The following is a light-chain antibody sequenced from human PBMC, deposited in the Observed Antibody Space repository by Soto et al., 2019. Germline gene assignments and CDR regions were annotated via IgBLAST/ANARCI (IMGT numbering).Light chain of an antibody. J-gene: IGLJ2*01. CDR2: LNSDGSH. CDR1: SGHSSYA. Sequence: QLVLTQSPSASASLGASVKFTCTLSSGHSSYAIAWHQQQPEKGPRYLMKLNSDGSHNKGDGIPDRFSGSSSGAERYLTISSLQSEDEADYYCQTWDTGSVIFGGGTKLNVL. V-gene: IGLV4-69*01. CDR3: QTWDTGSVI.